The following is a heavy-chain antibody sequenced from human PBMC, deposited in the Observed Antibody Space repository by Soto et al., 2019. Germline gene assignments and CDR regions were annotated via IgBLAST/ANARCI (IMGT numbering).Heavy chain of an antibody. CDR3: ARFGMATTKRSPPYYIDY. CDR1: GFTFSSYA. Sequence: GGSLRLSCAASGFTFSSYAMSWVRQAPGKGLEWVSSISGSGGGTYYADSVKGRFTFSRDNSKNTLYLQMNSLRAEDTAVYYCARFGMATTKRSPPYYIDYWGQGALVTVSS. CDR2: ISGSGGGT. D-gene: IGHD1-1*01. V-gene: IGHV3-23*01. J-gene: IGHJ4*02.